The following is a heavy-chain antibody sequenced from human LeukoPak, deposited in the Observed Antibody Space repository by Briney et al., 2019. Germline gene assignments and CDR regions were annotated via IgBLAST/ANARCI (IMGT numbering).Heavy chain of an antibody. CDR1: SGSISSDSYY. V-gene: IGHV4-39*01. J-gene: IGHJ4*02. CDR2: IYYSGTT. Sequence: PSETLSLTCTVSSGSISSDSYYWGWIRQPPGKGLESIGNIYYSGTTSYNPSLRSRVTISVDTSRNQSSLKLTSVTAADTAVYYCARNAAIRRSSFDYWGQGTPVTVSS. CDR3: ARNAAIRRSSFDY. D-gene: IGHD6-13*01.